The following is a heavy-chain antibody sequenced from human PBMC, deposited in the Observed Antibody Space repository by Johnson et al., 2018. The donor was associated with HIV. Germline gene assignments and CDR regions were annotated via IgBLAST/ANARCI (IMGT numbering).Heavy chain of an antibody. CDR2: ISWNSGSI. CDR3: ARAKYGGAFDV. Sequence: VQLVESGGGLVQPGGSLRLSCAASRFTFSSYWMHWVRQAPGKGLEWVSGISWNSGSIGYADSVKGRFTISRDNAKNSLYLQMNSLRAEDTALYYCARAKYGGAFDVWGQGTMVSVSS. D-gene: IGHD3-16*01. J-gene: IGHJ3*01. V-gene: IGHV3-9*01. CDR1: RFTFSSYW.